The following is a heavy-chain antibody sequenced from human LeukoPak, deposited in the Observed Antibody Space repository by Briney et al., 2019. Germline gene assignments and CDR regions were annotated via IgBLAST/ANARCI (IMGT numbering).Heavy chain of an antibody. CDR3: AKDIVGGGDDY. D-gene: IGHD2-21*02. CDR2: IQEDGKKE. J-gene: IGHJ4*02. Sequence: GESLRLSCEASGFTFTKFWMSWVRQAPGKELEWVANIQEDGKKENYVDSVRGRFTISRDNAKNSIYLQMNSLRVEDTAVYYCAKDIVGGGDDYWGQGTLVIVSS. V-gene: IGHV3-7*01. CDR1: GFTFTKFW.